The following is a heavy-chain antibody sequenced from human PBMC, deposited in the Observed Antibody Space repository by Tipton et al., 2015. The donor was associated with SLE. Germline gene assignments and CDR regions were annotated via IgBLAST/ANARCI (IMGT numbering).Heavy chain of an antibody. CDR3: ARGFSFGGLDS. J-gene: IGHJ4*02. CDR2: IYYTGNT. D-gene: IGHD3-10*01. CDR1: GGSITSGSYY. Sequence: TLSLTCSVSGGSITSGSYYWGWIRQPPGKSLEWIGSIYYTGNTYYNPSLKSRVAISVDTSENQFSLKLSSVTAADTAVYYCARGFSFGGLDSWGQGTLVSVSS. V-gene: IGHV4-39*07.